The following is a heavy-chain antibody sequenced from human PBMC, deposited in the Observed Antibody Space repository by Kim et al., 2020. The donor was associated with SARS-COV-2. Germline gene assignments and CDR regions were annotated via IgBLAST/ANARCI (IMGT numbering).Heavy chain of an antibody. Sequence: SETLSLTCTVSGGSVSSGSYYWSWIRQPPGKGLEWIGYIYYSGSTNYNPSLKSRVTISVDTSKNQFPRMLSPVTAADTAVYYCARGGYSYGYLSWYFDLWGRSTLVTVSP. J-gene: IGHJ2*01. V-gene: IGHV4-61*01. CDR2: IYYSGST. CDR3: ARGGYSYGYLSWYFDL. D-gene: IGHD5-18*01. CDR1: GGSVSSGSYY.